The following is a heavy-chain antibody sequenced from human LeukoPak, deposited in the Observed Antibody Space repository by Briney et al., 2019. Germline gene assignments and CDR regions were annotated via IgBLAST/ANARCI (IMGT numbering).Heavy chain of an antibody. CDR2: INSDGSST. V-gene: IGHV3-74*01. D-gene: IGHD5-12*01. J-gene: IGHJ4*02. CDR1: GFTFSSYW. CDR3: ARAGNSGYGKIDY. Sequence: GGSLRLSCAASGFTFSSYWMHWVRHAPGKGVVWVSRINSDGSSTSYADSVKGRFNISRDKAKNTLYLQMNSLRAEDTAVYYCARAGNSGYGKIDYWGQGTLVTVSS.